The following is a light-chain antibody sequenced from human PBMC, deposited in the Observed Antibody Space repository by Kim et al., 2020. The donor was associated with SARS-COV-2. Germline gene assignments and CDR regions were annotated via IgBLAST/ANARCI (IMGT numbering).Light chain of an antibody. J-gene: IGLJ2*01. CDR1: KLGDKY. V-gene: IGLV3-1*01. Sequence: SVSPGQTASITCSGDKLGDKYVCWYQQKPGQSPVLVIYQDTKRPSGIPERFSGSNSGNTATLTISGTQAMDEADYYCQAWDSSTVVFGGGTQLTVL. CDR2: QDT. CDR3: QAWDSSTVV.